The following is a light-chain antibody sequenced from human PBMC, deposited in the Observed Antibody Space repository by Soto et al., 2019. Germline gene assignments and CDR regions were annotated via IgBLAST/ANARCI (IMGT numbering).Light chain of an antibody. CDR1: QSVGRN. Sequence: EIVMTQSPVTLSGSPGESATLSCRASQSVGRNVAWYQKKTGQAPRLLIFGASARATGIPARLSGSGYGTELAITISSMKHEDFEVYLCQQYGSWTRTFGLGTKVDIK. CDR2: GAS. V-gene: IGKV3-15*01. J-gene: IGKJ1*01. CDR3: QQYGSWTRT.